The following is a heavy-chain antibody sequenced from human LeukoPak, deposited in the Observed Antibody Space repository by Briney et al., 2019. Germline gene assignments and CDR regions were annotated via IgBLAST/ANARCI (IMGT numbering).Heavy chain of an antibody. D-gene: IGHD3-10*01. Sequence: PSETLSLTCTVSGGSISSSSYYWGWIRQPPGKGLEWIGSIYYSGSTYYNPSLKSRVTISVDTSKNQFSLKLSSVTAADTAVYYCARARGDYYYYYMDVWGKGTTVTISS. J-gene: IGHJ6*03. V-gene: IGHV4-39*07. CDR2: IYYSGST. CDR1: GGSISSSSYY. CDR3: ARARGDYYYYYMDV.